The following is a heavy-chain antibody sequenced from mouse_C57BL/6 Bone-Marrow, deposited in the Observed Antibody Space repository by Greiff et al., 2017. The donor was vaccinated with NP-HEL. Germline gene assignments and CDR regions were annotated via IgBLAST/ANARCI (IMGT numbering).Heavy chain of an antibody. J-gene: IGHJ2*01. Sequence: EVKLQESGGGLVQPGGSLKLSCAASGFTFSDYYMYWVRQTPEKRLEWVAYISNGGGSTYYPDTVKGRFTISRDNAKNTLYLQMSRLKSEDTAMYYCARRSNYGVYFDYWGQGTTLTVSS. CDR2: ISNGGGST. D-gene: IGHD2-5*01. CDR3: ARRSNYGVYFDY. CDR1: GFTFSDYY. V-gene: IGHV5-12*01.